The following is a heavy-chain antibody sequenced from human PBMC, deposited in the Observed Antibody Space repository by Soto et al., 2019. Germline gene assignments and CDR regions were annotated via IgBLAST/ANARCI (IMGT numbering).Heavy chain of an antibody. Sequence: QVQLVQSGAEVRKPGASVKVSCKASGYTFTNYGVSWVRQAPGQGLEWMGWIGGYKGNTNYAQKLQGRVTLTTDTSTSTAYMELRSLRSDDTAVYYCAPHTLDTGMPSGYWGLGTLVTVSS. CDR2: IGGYKGNT. J-gene: IGHJ4*02. CDR1: GYTFTNYG. D-gene: IGHD5-18*01. CDR3: APHTLDTGMPSGY. V-gene: IGHV1-18*01.